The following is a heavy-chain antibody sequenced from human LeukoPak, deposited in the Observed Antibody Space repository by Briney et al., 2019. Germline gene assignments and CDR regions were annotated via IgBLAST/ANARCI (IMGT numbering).Heavy chain of an antibody. J-gene: IGHJ3*01. CDR1: GGSISSGDYY. CDR2: IYHSGST. CDR3: ASNTYYYDSSGYLV. D-gene: IGHD3-22*01. Sequence: SETLSLTCTVSGGSISSGDYYWGWIRQPPGKGLEWIGSIYHSGSTYYNPSLKSRVTISVDTSKNQFSLKLSSVTAADTAVYYCASNTYYYDSSGYLVWGQGTMVTVSS. V-gene: IGHV4-39*07.